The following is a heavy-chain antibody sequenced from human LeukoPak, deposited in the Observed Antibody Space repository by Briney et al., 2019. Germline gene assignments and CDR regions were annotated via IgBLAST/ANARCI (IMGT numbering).Heavy chain of an antibody. J-gene: IGHJ4*02. CDR2: IYPGDSDT. V-gene: IGHV5-51*01. CDR1: GYSFTSYL. Sequence: GASLKISCKGSGYSFTSYLIGWVRQMPGKGLEWVGIIYPGDSDTRYSPSFQGQVTISADKSISTAYLQWSSLKASDTAMYYCARYRSGWYVDYWGQGTLVTVSS. CDR3: ARYRSGWYVDY. D-gene: IGHD6-19*01.